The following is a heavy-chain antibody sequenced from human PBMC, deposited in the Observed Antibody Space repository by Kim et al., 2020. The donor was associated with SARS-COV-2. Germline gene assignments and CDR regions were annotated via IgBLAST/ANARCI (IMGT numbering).Heavy chain of an antibody. V-gene: IGHV1-3*01. D-gene: IGHD2-2*01. CDR3: GRGEIGYCSSTTCSDAFDI. CDR2: INAGNGNP. J-gene: IGHJ3*02. Sequence: ASVKVSCKASGFTFTNYVIHWVRQAPGQRLEWMGWINAGNGNPKYSQKFQGRVTITRDSSASAAYMELGSLRSEDTAIYYCGRGEIGYCSSTTCSDAFDIWGQGTMVTVSS. CDR1: GFTFTNYV.